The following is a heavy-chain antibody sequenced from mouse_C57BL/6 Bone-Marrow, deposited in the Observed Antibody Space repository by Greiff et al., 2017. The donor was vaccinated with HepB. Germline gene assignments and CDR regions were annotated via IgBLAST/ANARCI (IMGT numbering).Heavy chain of an antibody. CDR3: ARMAYYYGSSYFDY. J-gene: IGHJ2*01. CDR2: IWWDDDK. V-gene: IGHV8-8*01. CDR1: GFSLSTFGMG. Sequence: QVTLKESGPGILQPSQTLSLTCSFSGFSLSTFGMGVGWIRQPSGKGLEWLAHIWWDDDKYYNPALKSRLTISKDTSKNQVFLKIANVDTADTATYYCARMAYYYGSSYFDYWGQGTTLTVSS. D-gene: IGHD1-1*01.